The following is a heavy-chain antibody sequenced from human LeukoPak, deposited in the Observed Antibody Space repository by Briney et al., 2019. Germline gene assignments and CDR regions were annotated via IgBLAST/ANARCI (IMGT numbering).Heavy chain of an antibody. Sequence: GGSLRLSCAASEFTVSSNYMSWVRQAPGKGLEWVSVIYSGGNTYYADSVKGRFTISRDKSKNTLYLQMNSLRAEDTAVYYCARGVVVAARFDYWGQGTLVTVSS. CDR3: ARGVVVAARFDY. V-gene: IGHV3-66*01. CDR1: EFTVSSNY. D-gene: IGHD2-15*01. CDR2: IYSGGNT. J-gene: IGHJ4*02.